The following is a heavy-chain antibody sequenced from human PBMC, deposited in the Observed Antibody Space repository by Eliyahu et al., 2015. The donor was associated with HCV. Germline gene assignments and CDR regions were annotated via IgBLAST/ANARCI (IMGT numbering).Heavy chain of an antibody. CDR3: ATSPGYYDILTGYFDY. J-gene: IGHJ4*02. CDR2: ISWNSGSI. Sequence: EVQLVESGGGLVQPGRSLRLSCAASGFTFDDYAMHWVRQAPGKGLEWVSGISWNSGSIGYADSVKGRFTISRDNAKNSLYLQMNSLRAEDTALYYCATSPGYYDILTGYFDYWGQGTLVTVSS. CDR1: GFTFDDYA. V-gene: IGHV3-9*01. D-gene: IGHD3-9*01.